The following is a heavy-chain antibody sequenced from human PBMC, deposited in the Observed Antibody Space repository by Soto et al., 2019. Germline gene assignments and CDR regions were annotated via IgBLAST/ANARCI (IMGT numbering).Heavy chain of an antibody. D-gene: IGHD2-21*02. Sequence: SVKVSCKASGGTFSSYAISWVRQAPGQGLEWMGGIIPIFGTANYAQKFHGRVTITADESTSTAYMELSSLRSEDTAVYYCARDGGAYCGGDCYSSGAFDIWGQGTMVT. CDR2: IIPIFGTA. V-gene: IGHV1-69*13. CDR1: GGTFSSYA. CDR3: ARDGGAYCGGDCYSSGAFDI. J-gene: IGHJ3*02.